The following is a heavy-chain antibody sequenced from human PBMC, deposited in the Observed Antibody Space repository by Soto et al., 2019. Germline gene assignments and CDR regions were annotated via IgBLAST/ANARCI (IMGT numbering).Heavy chain of an antibody. D-gene: IGHD1-1*01. V-gene: IGHV3-33*01. CDR2: IWYDGSGK. CDR1: GFTFRSHA. J-gene: IGHJ6*02. Sequence: PGGSLRLSCAASGFTFRSHAMNWVRQAPGKGLEWVAVIWYDGSGKYYLDSVKGRFTISRDNSKDTLYLDMNSLRAEDTAVYYCARDQGGRRLPYYSYGMDVWGPGTTVTVSS. CDR3: ARDQGGRRLPYYSYGMDV.